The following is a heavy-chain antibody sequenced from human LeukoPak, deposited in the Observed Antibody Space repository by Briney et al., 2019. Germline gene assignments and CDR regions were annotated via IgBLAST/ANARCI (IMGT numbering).Heavy chain of an antibody. J-gene: IGHJ6*02. CDR1: GFTFSSYG. Sequence: GGSLRLSCAASGFTFSSYGMHWVRQAPGKGLEWVAVIWYDGSNKYYADSVKGRFTISRDNSKNTLYLQMNSLRAEDTAVYYCARGPDIVLVVAARDYYYYGMDVWGQGTTVTVSS. CDR3: ARGPDIVLVVAARDYYYYGMDV. D-gene: IGHD2-15*01. V-gene: IGHV3-33*01. CDR2: IWYDGSNK.